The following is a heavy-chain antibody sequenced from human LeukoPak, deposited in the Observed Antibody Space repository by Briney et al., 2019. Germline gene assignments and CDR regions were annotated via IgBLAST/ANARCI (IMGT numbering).Heavy chain of an antibody. D-gene: IGHD3-10*01. V-gene: IGHV3-30*18. J-gene: IGHJ4*02. Sequence: TGRSLRLSCVASGFTFSDYGMHWVRQAPGKGLEWVALISYDGGNKFYADSVRDRFTISRDNSKNTLFLQMNSLRIEDTAVYYCAKVFEVRGARRPKDYWGQGTLVIVSS. CDR3: AKVFEVRGARRPKDY. CDR2: ISYDGGNK. CDR1: GFTFSDYG.